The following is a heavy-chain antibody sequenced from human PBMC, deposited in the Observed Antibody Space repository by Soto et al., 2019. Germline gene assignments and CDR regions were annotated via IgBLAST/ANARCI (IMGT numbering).Heavy chain of an antibody. CDR2: ISWNGGRT. J-gene: IGHJ3*01. Sequence: EVKVVESGGGLTRPGESLTLSCIGYDFTLEHYCMSWVRQVPGRGLEWVSGISWNGGRTGYGDSVKGRITISRDNAKNTVSLEMTSRRPGDTALYYCVRGMDAFDVWGRGTMVTVSS. CDR1: DFTLEHYC. CDR3: VRGMDAFDV. V-gene: IGHV3-20*04.